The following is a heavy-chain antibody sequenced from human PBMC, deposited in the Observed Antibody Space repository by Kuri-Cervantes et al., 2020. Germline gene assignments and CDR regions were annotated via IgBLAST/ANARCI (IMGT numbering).Heavy chain of an antibody. CDR3: ASAWGGAKGNDVALGFDP. V-gene: IGHV3-33*08. J-gene: IGHJ5*02. CDR2: IWYDGSNK. D-gene: IGHD1-1*01. Sequence: GESLKISCAASGSTFSSYGMHWVRQAPGKGLEWVAVIWYDGSNKYYADSVKGRFTISRDNSKNTLYLQMNSLRAEDTAVYYCASAWGGAKGNDVALGFDPWGQGTLVTVSS. CDR1: GSTFSSYG.